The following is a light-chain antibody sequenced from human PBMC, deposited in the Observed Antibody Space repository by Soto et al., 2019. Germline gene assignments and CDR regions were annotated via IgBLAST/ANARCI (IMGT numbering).Light chain of an antibody. CDR2: DAS. J-gene: IGKJ4*01. Sequence: EKVSTQSPCTLTLSPGDRATLSCRASQSVSSYLAWYQQKPGQAPRLLIYDASNRATGIPARFSGSGSGTDFTLTISSLQSEDFAIYYCQQYNNWLRLSFGGGTKVDI. CDR1: QSVSSY. V-gene: IGKV3-11*01. CDR3: QQYNNWLRLS.